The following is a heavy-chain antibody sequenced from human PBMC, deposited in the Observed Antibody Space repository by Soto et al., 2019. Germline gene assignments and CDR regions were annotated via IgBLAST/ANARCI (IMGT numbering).Heavy chain of an antibody. J-gene: IGHJ4*02. CDR2: ITTKRYGGTT. CDR3: ARDRCGGANCYSDY. Sequence: PGGSLRLSCTASGFTFGDYAMSWFRQAPGKGLQWVGFITTKRYGGTTGYDASVMGRFTISRDDSKSIAYLQVNSLKTDDTAVYYCARDRCGGANCYSDYWGQGTLVTVSS. CDR1: GFTFGDYA. V-gene: IGHV3-49*03. D-gene: IGHD2-21*01.